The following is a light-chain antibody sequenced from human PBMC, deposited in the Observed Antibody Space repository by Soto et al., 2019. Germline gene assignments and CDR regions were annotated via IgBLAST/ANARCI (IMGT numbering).Light chain of an antibody. J-gene: IGKJ1*01. V-gene: IGKV1-39*01. CDR1: QSISSY. Sequence: DIQMTQSPSSLSASVGDRVTITCRASQSISSYLNWYQQKPGKAPKLLIYAASSLQSGVPSRFSGSGSGTDFTLTISSLQPDDFATYYCLQDYGDSWTFGQGTKVDIK. CDR3: LQDYGDSWT. CDR2: AAS.